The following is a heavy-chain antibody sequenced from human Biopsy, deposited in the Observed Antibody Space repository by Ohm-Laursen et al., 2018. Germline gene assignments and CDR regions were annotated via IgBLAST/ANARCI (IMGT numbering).Heavy chain of an antibody. Sequence: SGTLSLTCVVSGGSISSFYWTWIRQPPGKGPEWIGDISDSGSTNYKPSLKSRVIISVDTSKNQFSLNLSSVTAADTAVYYCARRGSGGRSFDHWGQGTLVTVSS. V-gene: IGHV4-59*08. J-gene: IGHJ4*02. CDR3: ARRGSGGRSFDH. D-gene: IGHD2-15*01. CDR1: GGSISSFY. CDR2: ISDSGST.